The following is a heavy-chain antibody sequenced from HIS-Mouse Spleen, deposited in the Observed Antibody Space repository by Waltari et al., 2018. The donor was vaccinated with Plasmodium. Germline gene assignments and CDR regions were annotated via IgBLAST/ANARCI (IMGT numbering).Heavy chain of an antibody. V-gene: IGHV1-69*04. D-gene: IGHD6-13*01. CDR1: GGTFSSYA. CDR3: ARVGIAAAGWYFDL. Sequence: QVQLVQSGAEVKKPGSSVTVSCKASGGTFSSYAISWVRQAPGQGLEWMGRIIPILGIANYAQKFQGRVTITADKSTSTAYMELSSLRSEDTAVYYCARVGIAAAGWYFDLWGRGTLVTVSS. CDR2: IIPILGIA. J-gene: IGHJ2*01.